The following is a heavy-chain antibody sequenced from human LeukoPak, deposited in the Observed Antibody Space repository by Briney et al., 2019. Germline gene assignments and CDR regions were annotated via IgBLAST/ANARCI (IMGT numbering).Heavy chain of an antibody. CDR3: ASIPSRKQLVDN. V-gene: IGHV3-48*03. CDR1: GFTFSSYA. Sequence: PGGSLRLSCAASGFTFSSYAMNWVRQAPGKGLEWVSHISSSGSVIYYTDSVKGRFTISRDNAKNSLYLQMNSLRAEDSAVYYCASIPSRKQLVDNWGQGTLVTVSS. J-gene: IGHJ4*02. D-gene: IGHD6-13*01. CDR2: ISSSGSVI.